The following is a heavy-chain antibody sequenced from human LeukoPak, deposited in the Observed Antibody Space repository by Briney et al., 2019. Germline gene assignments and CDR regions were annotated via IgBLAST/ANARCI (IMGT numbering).Heavy chain of an antibody. Sequence: ASVKVSCKASGFTFTSSAMQWVRQARGQRLEWIGWIVVGSGNTNYAQKFQERVTITRDMSTSTAYMELSSLRSEDTAVYYCAADLSGATIPDSWGQGTLVTVSS. CDR3: AADLSGATIPDS. CDR1: GFTFTSSA. V-gene: IGHV1-58*02. J-gene: IGHJ5*01. CDR2: IVVGSGNT. D-gene: IGHD1-26*01.